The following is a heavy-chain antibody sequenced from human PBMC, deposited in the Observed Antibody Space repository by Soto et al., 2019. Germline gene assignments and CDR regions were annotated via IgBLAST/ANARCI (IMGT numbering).Heavy chain of an antibody. Sequence: GGSLILSCAASGFSFSSYWMHLVRQAPEKRQVRVTRINGDGSRTSDQNSEEGRITICRDNAKNTLYLQMNSLRAEDTAVYYCTRDAYYDFWSGYSGYYYYYMDVWGKGTTVTVSS. CDR1: GFSFSSYW. CDR2: INGDGSRT. D-gene: IGHD3-3*01. CDR3: TRDAYYDFWSGYSGYYYYYMDV. J-gene: IGHJ6*03. V-gene: IGHV3-74*01.